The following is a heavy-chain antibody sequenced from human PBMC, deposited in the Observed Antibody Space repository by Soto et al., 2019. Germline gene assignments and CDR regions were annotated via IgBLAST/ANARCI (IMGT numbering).Heavy chain of an antibody. Sequence: EVQLVESGVGLVQPGWSLRLSCAASGVTFSTFSMNWVRQAPGRGLEWIAYFGGDSRPISYADSVKGRFTISRDNAKNSLYLQMDSLRDEETAVYYCARDLGWAFDYWGQGTLVTVSS. V-gene: IGHV3-48*02. J-gene: IGHJ4*02. CDR2: FGGDSRPI. D-gene: IGHD6-19*01. CDR1: GVTFSTFS. CDR3: ARDLGWAFDY.